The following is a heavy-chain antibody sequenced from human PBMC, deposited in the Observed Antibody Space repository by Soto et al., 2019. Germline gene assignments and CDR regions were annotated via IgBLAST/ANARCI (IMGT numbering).Heavy chain of an antibody. V-gene: IGHV5-10-1*01. Sequence: GESLKISCEASGYMYPIYHISWVRQMPGKGLEWVGKIDPSDSRTMYRPSSRARITISVDKSINTAYLEWGRLKASDTAMYYCASHYSNAEFDSWGQGAQLTVSA. CDR3: ASHYSNAEFDS. J-gene: IGHJ4*02. D-gene: IGHD2-8*01. CDR1: GYMYPIYH. CDR2: IDPSDSRT.